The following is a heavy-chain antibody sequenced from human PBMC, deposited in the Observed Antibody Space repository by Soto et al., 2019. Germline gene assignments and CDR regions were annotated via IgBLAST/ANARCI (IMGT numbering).Heavy chain of an antibody. CDR2: INHSGST. CDR1: GGSFSGYY. D-gene: IGHD6-13*01. J-gene: IGHJ6*02. CDR3: ARWGRLLSSRHYYCYYGMDV. Sequence: SETLSLTCAVYGGSFSGYYWSWIRQPPGKGLEWIGEINHSGSTNYNPSLKSRVTISVDTSKNQFSLKLSSVTAADTAVYYCARWGRLLSSRHYYCYYGMDVWGQGTTVTVSS. V-gene: IGHV4-34*01.